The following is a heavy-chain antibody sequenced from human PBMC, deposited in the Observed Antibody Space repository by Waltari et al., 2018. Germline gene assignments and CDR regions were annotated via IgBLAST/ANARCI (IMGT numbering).Heavy chain of an antibody. J-gene: IGHJ5*02. CDR2: IYYSGST. Sequence: QLQLQESGPGLVKPSETLSLTCTVSGGSISSSSYYWGWIRQPPGKGLEWIGSIYYSGSTYYNPSLKSRVTISVDTSKNQFSLKLSSVTAADTAVYYCARGVVVVVAATRSYNWFDPWGQGTLVTVSS. CDR3: ARGVVVVVAATRSYNWFDP. D-gene: IGHD2-15*01. V-gene: IGHV4-39*07. CDR1: GGSISSSSYY.